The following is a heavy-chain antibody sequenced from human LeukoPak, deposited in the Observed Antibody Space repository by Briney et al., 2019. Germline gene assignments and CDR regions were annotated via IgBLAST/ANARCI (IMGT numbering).Heavy chain of an antibody. CDR2: INPNSGGT. Sequence: ASVKVSCKASGYTFTGYYMHWVRQAPGQGLEWMGWINPNSGGTNDAQKFQGRVTMTRDTSISTAYMELSRLRSDDTAVYYCARNRQLFSPRFDYWGQGTLVTVSS. V-gene: IGHV1-2*02. J-gene: IGHJ4*02. CDR3: ARNRQLFSPRFDY. D-gene: IGHD6-13*01. CDR1: GYTFTGYY.